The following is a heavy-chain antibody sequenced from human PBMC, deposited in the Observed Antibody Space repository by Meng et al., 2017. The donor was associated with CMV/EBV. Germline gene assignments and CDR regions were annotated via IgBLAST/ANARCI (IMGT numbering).Heavy chain of an antibody. Sequence: GESLKISCAASGFTFSSYSMNWVRQAPGKGLEWVSSISSSSSYIYYADSVKGRFTISRDNSKNTLYLQMNSLRAEDTAVYYCAKCFQDITIFGVNKYYFDYWGQGTLVTVSS. D-gene: IGHD3-3*01. V-gene: IGHV3-21*04. J-gene: IGHJ4*02. CDR1: GFTFSSYS. CDR2: ISSSSSYI. CDR3: AKCFQDITIFGVNKYYFDY.